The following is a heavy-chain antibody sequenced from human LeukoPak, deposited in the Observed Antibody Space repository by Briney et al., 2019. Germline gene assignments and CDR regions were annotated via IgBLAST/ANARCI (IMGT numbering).Heavy chain of an antibody. J-gene: IGHJ4*02. CDR1: GYTFSNYD. D-gene: IGHD4-17*01. CDR3: ARESNDYGDFDY. CDR2: MNPNSGNT. V-gene: IGHV1-8*01. Sequence: ASVKVSCKASGYTFSNYDINWVRQATGQGLEWMGWMNPNSGNTGYAQKFQGRVTMTRNTSISTAYMELSSLRSEDTAVYYCARESNDYGDFDYWGQGTLVTVSS.